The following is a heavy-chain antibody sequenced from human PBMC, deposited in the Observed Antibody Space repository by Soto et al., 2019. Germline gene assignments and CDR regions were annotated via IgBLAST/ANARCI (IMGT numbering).Heavy chain of an antibody. CDR1: GFTFSTYS. Sequence: PXGSLRLSCVGSGFTFSTYSINWVRRAPGKGLEWVSSISSRSDIYYADSVKGRFTISRDNAKNSVSLQMDSLRAEDTAVYYCAREYTAWPLAYGLDVWGQGTTVTVSS. CDR3: AREYTAWPLAYGLDV. CDR2: ISSRSDI. V-gene: IGHV3-21*01. J-gene: IGHJ6*02. D-gene: IGHD2-2*02.